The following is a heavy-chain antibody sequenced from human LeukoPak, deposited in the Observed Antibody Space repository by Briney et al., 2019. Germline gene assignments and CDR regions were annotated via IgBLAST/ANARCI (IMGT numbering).Heavy chain of an antibody. J-gene: IGHJ4*02. CDR3: AHRQRAADFDY. Sequence: ESGPTLLKPTQTLTLTCTFSGFSLSTSGVGVGWIRQPPGKALEWLAPLYWYDDTRYSPSLKSRLTITKDTSKNQVVLTMTNMDPVDTATYYCAHRQRAADFDYWGQGTLVTVSS. V-gene: IGHV2-5*01. D-gene: IGHD6-25*01. CDR1: GFSLSTSGVG. CDR2: LYWYDDT.